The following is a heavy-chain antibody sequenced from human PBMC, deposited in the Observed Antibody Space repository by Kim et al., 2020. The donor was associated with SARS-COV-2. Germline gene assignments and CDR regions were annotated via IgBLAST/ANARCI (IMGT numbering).Heavy chain of an antibody. CDR3: ARHGPYYYGSGPWFDP. CDR2: IYYSGNT. V-gene: IGHV4-39*01. Sequence: SETLSLTCTVSGGSISSSSYYWGWIRQPPGKGLEWIGSIYYSGNTYYNPSLKSRVTISVDTSKNQFSLKLSSVTAADTAVYYCARHGPYYYGSGPWFDPWGQGTLVTVSS. CDR1: GGSISSSSYY. D-gene: IGHD3-10*01. J-gene: IGHJ5*02.